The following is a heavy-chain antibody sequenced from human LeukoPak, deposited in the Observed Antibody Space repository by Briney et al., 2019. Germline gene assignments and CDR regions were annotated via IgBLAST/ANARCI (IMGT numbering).Heavy chain of an antibody. CDR2: ISYDGSIK. V-gene: IGHV3-30-3*01. CDR3: ARDLKSVGSSWYPLDAFDI. J-gene: IGHJ3*02. CDR1: GFTFSSYA. D-gene: IGHD6-13*01. Sequence: GGSLRLSCAASGFTFSSYAMHWVRQAPGKGLEWVAVISYDGSIKYYADSVKGRFTISRDNSKNTLYLQMNSLRAEDTAVYYCARDLKSVGSSWYPLDAFDIWGQGTMVTVSS.